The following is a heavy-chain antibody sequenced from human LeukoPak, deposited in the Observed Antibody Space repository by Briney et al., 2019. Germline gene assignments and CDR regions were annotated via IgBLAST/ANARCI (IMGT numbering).Heavy chain of an antibody. Sequence: SETLSLTCGVNGGSLSGYYWIWIRQTPTQELEWIGEINHSGSTNYNPSLKSRVTISVDPSKNQFSLKMTSVTAADTAVYYCAKVASSWYWDDNWGQGTLVTVSS. D-gene: IGHD6-13*01. J-gene: IGHJ1*01. CDR2: INHSGST. CDR3: AKVASSWYWDDN. CDR1: GGSLSGYY. V-gene: IGHV4-34*01.